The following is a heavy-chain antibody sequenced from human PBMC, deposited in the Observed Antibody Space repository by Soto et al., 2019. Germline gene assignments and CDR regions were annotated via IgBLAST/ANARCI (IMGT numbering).Heavy chain of an antibody. CDR3: AARDSSGSYYGMDV. D-gene: IGHD3-22*01. CDR1: GGTFSSYA. J-gene: IGHJ6*02. V-gene: IGHV1-69*13. CDR2: IIPIFGTA. Sequence: SVKVSCKASGGTFSSYAISWVRQAPGQGLEWMGGIIPIFGTANYAQKFQGRITITADESTSTAYMELSSLRSEDTAVYYCAARDSSGSYYGMDVWGQGTTVTVSS.